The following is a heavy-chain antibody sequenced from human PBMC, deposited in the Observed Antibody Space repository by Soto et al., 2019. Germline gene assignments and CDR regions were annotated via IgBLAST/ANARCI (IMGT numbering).Heavy chain of an antibody. CDR2: IKHSGST. CDR1: GGSFSGYY. CDR3: ARRYGDYVVDAFDI. V-gene: IGHV4-34*01. J-gene: IGHJ3*02. Sequence: QVQLQQWGAGLLKPSETLSLTCAVYGGSFSGYYWSWIRQPPGKGLEWIGEIKHSGSTNYNPSLKSRVTISVDTSKNQFSLKLSSVTAADTAVYYCARRYGDYVVDAFDIWGQGTMVTVSS. D-gene: IGHD4-17*01.